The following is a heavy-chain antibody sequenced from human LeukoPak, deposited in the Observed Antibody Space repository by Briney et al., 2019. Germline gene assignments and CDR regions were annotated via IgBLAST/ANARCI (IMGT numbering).Heavy chain of an antibody. J-gene: IGHJ6*02. V-gene: IGHV3-74*01. D-gene: IGHD1-26*01. Sequence: GGSLRLSCAASGFTFSSYWMNWVRQAPGKGLVWVSRIASDGSSTTYADSVKGRFSISRDNAKNSLYLQMNSLRAEDTAVYYCARDDTGTYYTYYGMDVWGQGTTVIVSS. CDR3: ARDDTGTYYTYYGMDV. CDR2: IASDGSST. CDR1: GFTFSSYW.